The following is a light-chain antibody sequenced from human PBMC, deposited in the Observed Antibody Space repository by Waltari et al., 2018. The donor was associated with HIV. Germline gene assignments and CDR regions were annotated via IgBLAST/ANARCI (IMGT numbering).Light chain of an antibody. CDR2: LGS. CDR3: MKALQTPGT. V-gene: IGKV2-28*01. CDR1: QSLLHSNGYNY. J-gene: IGKJ1*01. Sequence: DIVMTQSPLSLPVTPGEPASISCRSSQSLLHSNGYNYLDWYLQKQGQSPQLLIYLGSNLASGVPDRFSGSGSGTDFTLKISRVEAEDVGVYYCMKALQTPGTFGQGTKVEIK.